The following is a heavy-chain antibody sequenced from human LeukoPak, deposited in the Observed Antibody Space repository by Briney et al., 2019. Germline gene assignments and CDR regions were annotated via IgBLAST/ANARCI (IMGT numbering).Heavy chain of an antibody. V-gene: IGHV1-69*05. CDR1: GGTFSSYA. J-gene: IGHJ6*03. CDR2: IIPIFGTA. Sequence: GASVKVSCKASGGTFSSYAISWVRQAPGQGLEWMGGIIPIFGTANYAQKFQGRVTITTDESTSTAYMELSSLRSEDTAVYYCARAGDIYSYGYYYYYYMDVWGKGTTVTVSS. D-gene: IGHD5-18*01. CDR3: ARAGDIYSYGYYYYYYMDV.